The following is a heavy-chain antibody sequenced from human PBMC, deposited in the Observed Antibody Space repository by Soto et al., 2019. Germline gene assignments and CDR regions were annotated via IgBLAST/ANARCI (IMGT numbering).Heavy chain of an antibody. CDR1: GFTFSSYG. D-gene: IGHD3-22*01. CDR3: AKDPRPLDGMVVVVINYFDY. Sequence: LRLSCAASGFTFSSYGMHWVRQAPGKGLEWVAVISYDGSNKYYADSVKGRFTISRDNSKNTLYLQMNSLRAEDTAVYYCAKDPRPLDGMVVVVINYFDYCGQETLVTVSA. V-gene: IGHV3-30*18. CDR2: ISYDGSNK. J-gene: IGHJ4*02.